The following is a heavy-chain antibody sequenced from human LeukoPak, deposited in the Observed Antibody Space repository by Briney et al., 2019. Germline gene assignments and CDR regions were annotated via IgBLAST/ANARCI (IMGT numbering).Heavy chain of an antibody. V-gene: IGHV3-74*01. CDR2: INSDGSST. D-gene: IGHD4-17*01. J-gene: IGHJ4*02. CDR3: ARDPVDYGDYVAYFDY. Sequence: GGSLRLSCAASGFTFSSYWMHWVRQAPGKGLVWVSRINSDGSSTSYADSVKGRFTISRDNAKNTLYLQMNSLRAEDTAVYYCARDPVDYGDYVAYFDYWGQGTLVTVSS. CDR1: GFTFSSYW.